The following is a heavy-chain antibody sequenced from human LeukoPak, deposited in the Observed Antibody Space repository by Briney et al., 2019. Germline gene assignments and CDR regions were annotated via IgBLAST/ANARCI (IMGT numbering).Heavy chain of an antibody. V-gene: IGHV3-48*03. CDR2: MSSSGSTI. CDR3: ARLYTSSWYSNY. D-gene: IGHD6-13*01. Sequence: GGSLRLSCAASGFTFSSYEMNWVRQAPGKGLEWVSYMSSSGSTIYYADSVKGRFTISRDNAKNSLYLQMNSLRAEDTAVYYCARLYTSSWYSNYWGQGTLVTVSS. CDR1: GFTFSSYE. J-gene: IGHJ4*02.